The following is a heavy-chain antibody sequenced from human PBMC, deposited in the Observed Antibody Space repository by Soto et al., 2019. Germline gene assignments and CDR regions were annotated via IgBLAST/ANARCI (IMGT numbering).Heavy chain of an antibody. D-gene: IGHD3-9*01. Sequence: ASVKVSCKASGGTFSSYAISWVRQAPGQGLEWMGGIIPIFGTANYAQKFQGRVTITADESTSTAYMELSSLGSEDTAVYYCARDATWPDYDILTGRRGYWFDPWGQGTPVTVSS. J-gene: IGHJ5*02. CDR2: IIPIFGTA. CDR1: GGTFSSYA. CDR3: ARDATWPDYDILTGRRGYWFDP. V-gene: IGHV1-69*13.